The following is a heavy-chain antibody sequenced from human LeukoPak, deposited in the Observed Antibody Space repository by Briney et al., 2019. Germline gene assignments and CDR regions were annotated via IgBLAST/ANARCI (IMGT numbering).Heavy chain of an antibody. CDR1: GFTVSSNL. D-gene: IGHD1-26*01. CDR2: IYSGGGT. CDR3: ASGSPPDY. J-gene: IGHJ4*02. Sequence: GGSLRLSCAASGFTVSSNLMSWVRQAPGGGLEWVSLIYSGGGTYHADSVKGRFTISRDNSKNTLYLQMNSLRAEDTAVYYCASGSPPDYWGQGTLVTVSS. V-gene: IGHV3-53*01.